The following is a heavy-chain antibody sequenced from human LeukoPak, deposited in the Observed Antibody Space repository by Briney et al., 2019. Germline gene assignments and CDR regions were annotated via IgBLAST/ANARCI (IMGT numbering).Heavy chain of an antibody. CDR3: ARAPYGDYADY. J-gene: IGHJ4*02. D-gene: IGHD4-17*01. V-gene: IGHV1-18*01. Sequence: GASVKVSCKASGYTFSSFGISWVRQAPGQGLEWMGWISAYNGNTNYAQKLQGRVTMTADTSTSTAYMELRSLRSDDTAVYYCARAPYGDYADYWGQGTLVTVSS. CDR1: GYTFSSFG. CDR2: ISAYNGNT.